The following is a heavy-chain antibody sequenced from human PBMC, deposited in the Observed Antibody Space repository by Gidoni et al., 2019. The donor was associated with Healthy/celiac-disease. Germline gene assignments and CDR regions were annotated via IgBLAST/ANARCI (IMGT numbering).Heavy chain of an antibody. CDR3: ARDRPPPYCSSTSCPPFMDV. Sequence: DVQLVEPGGGVLRPAGSRRLPCAASGFPFHDYGLSWIRQAPGKGLEWVFGIKWNGGSTGYADSVKGRFTISRDNAKNSLYLQMNSLRAEDTALYYCARDRPPPYCSSTSCPPFMDVWGQGTTVTVSS. V-gene: IGHV3-20*04. J-gene: IGHJ6*02. CDR2: IKWNGGST. D-gene: IGHD2-2*01. CDR1: GFPFHDYG.